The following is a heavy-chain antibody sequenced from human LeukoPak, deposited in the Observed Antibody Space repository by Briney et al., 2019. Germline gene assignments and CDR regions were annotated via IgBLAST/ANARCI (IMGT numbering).Heavy chain of an antibody. Sequence: GGSLRLSCAASGFTFSSNWTHWVRQAPGKGLVWVSRINTDGSNTGYADSVKGRFTISRDNSKNTLYLQMNSLRAEDTAVYYCARDPDCYYGMDVWGQGTTVTVSS. V-gene: IGHV3-74*01. J-gene: IGHJ6*02. CDR3: ARDPDCYYGMDV. CDR1: GFTFSSNW. CDR2: INTDGSNT.